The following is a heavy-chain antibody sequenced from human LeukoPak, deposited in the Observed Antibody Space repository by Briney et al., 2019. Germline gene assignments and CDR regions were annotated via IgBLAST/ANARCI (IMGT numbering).Heavy chain of an antibody. CDR3: ATEGIAAAGIY. CDR2: INSDGSST. V-gene: IGHV3-74*01. Sequence: GGSLRLSCAASGFTFSSYWMHWVRQAPGKGLVWVLRINSDGSSTSYADSEKGRFTISRDNAKNTLYLQMNSLRAEDTAVYYCATEGIAAAGIYWGQGTLVTVSS. D-gene: IGHD6-13*01. J-gene: IGHJ4*02. CDR1: GFTFSSYW.